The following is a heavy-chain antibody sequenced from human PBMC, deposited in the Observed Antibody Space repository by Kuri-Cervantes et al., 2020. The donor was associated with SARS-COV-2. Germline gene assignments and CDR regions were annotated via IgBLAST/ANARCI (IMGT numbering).Heavy chain of an antibody. V-gene: IGHV4-39*06. CDR1: GGSISSSSYY. J-gene: IGHJ4*02. Sequence: SETLSLTCTVSGGSISSSSYYWGWIRQPPGKGLEWIGSIYYSGSTYYNPSLKSRVTISVDTSKNQFPLKLSSVTAADTAVYYCARGPLYRIAARPFDYWGQGTLVTVSS. CDR2: IYYSGST. CDR3: ARGPLYRIAARPFDY. D-gene: IGHD6-6*01.